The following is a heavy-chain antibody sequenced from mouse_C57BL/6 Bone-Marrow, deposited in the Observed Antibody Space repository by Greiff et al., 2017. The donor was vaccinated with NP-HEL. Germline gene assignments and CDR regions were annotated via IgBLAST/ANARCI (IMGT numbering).Heavy chain of an antibody. Sequence: VQLQQPGAELVRPGASVKLSCKASGYTFTSYGISWVKQRPGQGLEWIGEIYPRSGNTYYNEKFKGKATLTADKSSSTAYMELRSLTSEDSAVYFCARRNLASWEGDFDYWGQGTTLTVSS. V-gene: IGHV1-81*01. CDR3: ARRNLASWEGDFDY. CDR1: GYTFTSYG. J-gene: IGHJ2*01. D-gene: IGHD4-1*01. CDR2: IYPRSGNT.